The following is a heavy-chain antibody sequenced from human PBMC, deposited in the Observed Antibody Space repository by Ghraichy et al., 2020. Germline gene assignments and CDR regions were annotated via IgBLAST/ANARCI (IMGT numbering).Heavy chain of an antibody. CDR2: IYYSGST. V-gene: IGHV4-59*08. CDR1: GGSISSYY. Sequence: SQTLSLTCTVSGGSISSYYWSWIRQPPGKGLEWIGYIYYSGSTNYNPSLKSRVTISVDTSKNQFSLKLSSVTAADTAVYYCARNPGYCSGGSCYYYYYYMDVWGKGTTVTVSS. CDR3: ARNPGYCSGGSCYYYYYYMDV. D-gene: IGHD2-15*01. J-gene: IGHJ6*03.